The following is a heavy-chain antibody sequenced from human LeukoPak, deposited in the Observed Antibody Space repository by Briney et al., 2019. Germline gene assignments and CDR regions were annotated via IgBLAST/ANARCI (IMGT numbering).Heavy chain of an antibody. D-gene: IGHD4-11*01. CDR3: ARRVTMSWWDWFDP. Sequence: PSETLSLTCAVYGGSFSGYYWSWIRQPPGKGLEWIGEINNSGSTNYNPSLKSRVTISVDTSKNQFSLKLSSVTAADTAVYYCARRVTMSWWDWFDPWGQGTLVTVSS. CDR2: INNSGST. CDR1: GGSFSGYY. V-gene: IGHV4-34*01. J-gene: IGHJ5*02.